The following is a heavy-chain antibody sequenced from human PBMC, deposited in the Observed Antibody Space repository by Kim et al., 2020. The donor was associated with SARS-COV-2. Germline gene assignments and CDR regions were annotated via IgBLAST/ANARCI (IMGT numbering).Heavy chain of an antibody. CDR3: ARVIVVVVAATDTGGFDP. CDR1: GYTFTSYA. D-gene: IGHD2-15*01. J-gene: IGHJ5*02. Sequence: ASVKVSCKASGYTFTSYAMHWVRQAPGQRLEWMGWINAGNGNTKYSQKFQGRVTITRDTSASTAYMELSSLRSEDTAVYYCARVIVVVVAATDTGGFDPWGQGTLVTVSS. CDR2: INAGNGNT. V-gene: IGHV1-3*01.